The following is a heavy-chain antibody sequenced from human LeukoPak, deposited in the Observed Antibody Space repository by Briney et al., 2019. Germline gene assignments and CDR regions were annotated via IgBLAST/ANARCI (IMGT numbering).Heavy chain of an antibody. J-gene: IGHJ4*02. CDR3: ARSGTYRFDY. V-gene: IGHV6-1*01. CDR2: TYQRSKWYS. Sequence: SQTLSLTCAISGDSVSSDSAAWNWIRQSPSRGLEWLGRTYQRSKWYSDYAVSVKSRITIKPDASKNQFSLHLNSVTPEDTAVYYCARSGTYRFDYWGQGTLVTVSS. CDR1: GDSVSSDSAA. D-gene: IGHD1-26*01.